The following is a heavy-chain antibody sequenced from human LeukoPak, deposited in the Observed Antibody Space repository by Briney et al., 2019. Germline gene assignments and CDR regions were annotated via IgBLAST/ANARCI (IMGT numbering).Heavy chain of an antibody. CDR2: ISYDGSNK. CDR1: GFTFSSYA. Sequence: GGSLRLSCAASGFTFSSYAMHWVRQAPGKGLEWVAVISYDGSNKYYADSVKGRFTISRDNSKNTLYLQMNSLRVEDTAVYYCAREYKEPQDIVVVVAAEPAFDIWGQGTMVTVSS. J-gene: IGHJ3*02. CDR3: AREYKEPQDIVVVVAAEPAFDI. V-gene: IGHV3-30*04. D-gene: IGHD2-15*01.